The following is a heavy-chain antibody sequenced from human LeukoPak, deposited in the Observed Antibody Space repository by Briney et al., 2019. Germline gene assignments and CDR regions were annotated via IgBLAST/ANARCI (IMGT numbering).Heavy chain of an antibody. Sequence: GASVKVSCKASGYTFTSYYMHWVRQAPGQGLEWMGIINPSGGSTNYAQKFQGRVTMTRDTSISTAYMELSRLRSDDTAVYYCARQNDYGDYVRFFYWGQGTLVTVSS. CDR1: GYTFTSYY. CDR3: ARQNDYGDYVRFFY. J-gene: IGHJ4*02. V-gene: IGHV1-46*01. CDR2: INPSGGST. D-gene: IGHD4-17*01.